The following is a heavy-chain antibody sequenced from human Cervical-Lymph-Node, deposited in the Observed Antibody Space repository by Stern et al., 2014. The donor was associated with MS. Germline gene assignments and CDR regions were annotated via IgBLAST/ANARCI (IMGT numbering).Heavy chain of an antibody. CDR3: MRDATTVSN. D-gene: IGHD4-11*01. CDR1: GYTFTDQY. CDR2: VNPNDGAT. J-gene: IGHJ4*02. Sequence: QVQLVESGAEVKKPGASVKVTCRTSGYTFTDQYIHWVRQAPGQGLEWMGCVNPNDGATLFAQKFPGRFTMTTDTPVTPPYMELSGLTSDDTAVYYCMRDATTVSNWGQGTLVIVSS. V-gene: IGHV1-2*02.